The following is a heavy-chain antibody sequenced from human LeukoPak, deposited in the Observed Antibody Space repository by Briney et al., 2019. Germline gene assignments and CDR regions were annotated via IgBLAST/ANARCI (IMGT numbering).Heavy chain of an antibody. CDR2: IWYDGYNK. CDR3: ARVSHYGSGYYYTLAY. CDR1: GFIFSNYG. Sequence: GGSLRLSCAASGFIFSNYGMHWVRQAPGKGLEWVAGIWYDGYNKFYADSAKGRFTISRDNSKNTLYLQMSSLRAEDTALYYCARVSHYGSGYYYTLAYWGQGTLVTASS. V-gene: IGHV3-33*01. D-gene: IGHD3-10*01. J-gene: IGHJ4*02.